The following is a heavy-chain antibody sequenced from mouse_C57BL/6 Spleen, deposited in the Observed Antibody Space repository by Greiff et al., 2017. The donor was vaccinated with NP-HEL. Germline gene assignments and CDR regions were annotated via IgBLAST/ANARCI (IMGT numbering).Heavy chain of an antibody. CDR3: ARRELNWYFDV. CDR1: GYTFTDYY. V-gene: IGHV1-26*01. J-gene: IGHJ1*03. Sequence: VQLQQSGPELVKPGASVKISCKASGYTFTDYYMNWVKQSHGKSLEWIGDINPNNGGTSYNQKFKGKATLTVDKSSSTAYMELRSLTSEDSAVYYCARRELNWYFDVWGTGTTVTVSS. D-gene: IGHD1-3*01. CDR2: INPNNGGT.